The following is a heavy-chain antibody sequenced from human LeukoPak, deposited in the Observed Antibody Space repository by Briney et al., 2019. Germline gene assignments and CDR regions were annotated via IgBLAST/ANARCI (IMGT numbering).Heavy chain of an antibody. J-gene: IGHJ4*02. CDR1: GYTFNSYG. Sequence: GASVKVSCKASGYTFNSYGITWVRQAPGQGLEWMGWISVYNGNKNYAQKFQGRVTMTTDTSTSTAYMEVRSLRSDDTAVYYCAASIVVVVAAMLPDDYWGQGTLVTVSS. V-gene: IGHV1-18*01. CDR3: AASIVVVVAAMLPDDY. CDR2: ISVYNGNK. D-gene: IGHD2-15*01.